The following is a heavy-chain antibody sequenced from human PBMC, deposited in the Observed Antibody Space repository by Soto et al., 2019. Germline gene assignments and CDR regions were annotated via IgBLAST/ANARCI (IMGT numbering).Heavy chain of an antibody. V-gene: IGHV3-33*03. CDR3: AGNVGSSGSSRWVDT. CDR1: GFTLSNYG. J-gene: IGHJ5*02. CDR2: IWYDGTTT. D-gene: IGHD3-10*01. Sequence: QVQLVESGGGVVQPGRSLTLSCVASGFTLSNYGMHWVRQAPGKGLEWVAVIWYDGTTTYSADSVKGRFSISRDNSKNALFLQVGSLRAEDTAVYYCAGNVGSSGSSRWVDTWGQGTLVTVSS.